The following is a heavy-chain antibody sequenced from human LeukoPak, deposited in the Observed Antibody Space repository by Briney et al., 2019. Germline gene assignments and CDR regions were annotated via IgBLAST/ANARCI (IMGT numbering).Heavy chain of an antibody. CDR3: ARAGLGYCSSTSCYNWFDP. CDR2: ISAYNGNT. CDR1: GYTFTSYG. J-gene: IGHJ5*02. Sequence: ASVKVSCKASGYTFTSYGISWVRQAPGQGLEWMGWISAYNGNTNCAQKLQGRVTMTTDTSTSTAYMELRSLRSDDTAVYYCARAGLGYCSSTSCYNWFDPWGQGTLVTVSS. D-gene: IGHD2-2*01. V-gene: IGHV1-18*01.